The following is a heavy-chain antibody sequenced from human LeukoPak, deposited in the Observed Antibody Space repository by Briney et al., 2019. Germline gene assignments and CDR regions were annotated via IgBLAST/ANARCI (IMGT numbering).Heavy chain of an antibody. J-gene: IGHJ6*03. V-gene: IGHV3-33*01. D-gene: IGHD1-26*01. Sequence: GGSLRLSCAASGFTFSSYGMHWVRQAPGKGLEWVAVIWYDGSNKYYADSVKGRFTISRDNSKNTLYLQMNSLRAEDTAVYYCARGQRTVGSYYYMDVWGKGTTVTVSS. CDR1: GFTFSSYG. CDR3: ARGQRTVGSYYYMDV. CDR2: IWYDGSNK.